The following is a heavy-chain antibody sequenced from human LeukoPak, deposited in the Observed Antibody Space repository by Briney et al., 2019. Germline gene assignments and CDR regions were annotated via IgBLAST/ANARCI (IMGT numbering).Heavy chain of an antibody. J-gene: IGHJ3*02. CDR3: ARATNGRFDI. V-gene: IGHV3-21*01. CDR2: ISSSTSYI. D-gene: IGHD2-8*01. Sequence: PGGSLRLSCAASGFTFSSYSMNWVRQAPGKGLEWVSFISSSTSYISYADSVKGRFTIPRDNAKSSLWLQMNSLRAEDTAVYYCARATNGRFDIWGQGTMVTVSS. CDR1: GFTFSSYS.